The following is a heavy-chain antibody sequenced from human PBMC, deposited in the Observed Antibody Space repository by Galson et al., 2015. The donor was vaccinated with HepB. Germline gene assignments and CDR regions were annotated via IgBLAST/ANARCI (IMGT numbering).Heavy chain of an antibody. CDR2: ISRSGTTI. V-gene: IGHV3-48*03. CDR3: ASYVDTATIDY. D-gene: IGHD5-18*01. Sequence: SLRLSCAASGFTFRSYEMNWVRQAPGKGLEWVSYISRSGTTIHYADSVKGRFTISRDNAKNSLYLQMNSLRVVDTAVYYCASYVDTATIDYWGQGTLVTVSS. J-gene: IGHJ4*02. CDR1: GFTFRSYE.